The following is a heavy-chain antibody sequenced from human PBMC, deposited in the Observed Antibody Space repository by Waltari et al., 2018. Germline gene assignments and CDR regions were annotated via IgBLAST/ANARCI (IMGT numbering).Heavy chain of an antibody. D-gene: IGHD6-13*01. CDR1: GFTFSSYA. V-gene: IGHV3-23*03. Sequence: EVQLLESGGGLVQPGGSLRLSCAASGFTFSSYAMSWVRQAPGKGLEWVSVIYSGGRTYYADSVKGRFTISRDNSKNTLYLQMNSLRAEDTAVYYCAKDDSSSWEDYWGQGTLVTVSS. CDR2: IYSGGRT. CDR3: AKDDSSSWEDY. J-gene: IGHJ4*02.